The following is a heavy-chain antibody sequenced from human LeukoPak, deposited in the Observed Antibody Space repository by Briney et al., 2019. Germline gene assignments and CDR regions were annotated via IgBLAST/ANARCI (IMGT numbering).Heavy chain of an antibody. CDR3: ARPIGFEARSGWYHGGAFDI. Sequence: PSETLSLTCAVSGGSISSSNWWSWVRQPPGKGLEWIGEIYHSGSTNYNPSLKSRVTISVDKSKNQFSLKLSSVTAADTAVYYCARPIGFEARSGWYHGGAFDIWGQGTMVTVSS. V-gene: IGHV4-4*02. CDR1: GGSISSSNW. CDR2: IYHSGST. D-gene: IGHD6-19*01. J-gene: IGHJ3*02.